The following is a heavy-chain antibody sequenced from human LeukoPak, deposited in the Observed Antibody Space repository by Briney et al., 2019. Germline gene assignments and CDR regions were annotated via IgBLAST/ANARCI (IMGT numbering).Heavy chain of an antibody. CDR1: GFTFSSYS. CDR3: ARDYAVYGGNSNPYFDY. D-gene: IGHD4-23*01. J-gene: IGHJ4*02. Sequence: GGSLRLSCAASGFTFSSYSMNWVRQAPGKGLEWVSYIGSSSSTIYYADSVKGRFTISRDNAKNSLYLQMNSLRAEDTAVYYCARDYAVYGGNSNPYFDYWGQGTLVTVSS. CDR2: IGSSSSTI. V-gene: IGHV3-48*04.